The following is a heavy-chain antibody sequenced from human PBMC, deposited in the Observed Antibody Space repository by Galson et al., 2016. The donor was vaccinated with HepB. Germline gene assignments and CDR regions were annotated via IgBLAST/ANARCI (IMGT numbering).Heavy chain of an antibody. D-gene: IGHD3-3*01. CDR1: GDSVSSNSAA. CDR3: ARDMGGGYYDFWGGYYPPRYGMDV. J-gene: IGHJ6*02. CDR2: TYYRSKWYN. Sequence: CAISGDSVSSNSAAWNWIRQSPSRGLEWLGRTYYRSKWYNDYALSVKSRITINPDTSKNQFSLQLKSVTPEDTTIFCCARDMGGGYYDFWGGYYPPRYGMDVWGQGTTVTVSS. V-gene: IGHV6-1*01.